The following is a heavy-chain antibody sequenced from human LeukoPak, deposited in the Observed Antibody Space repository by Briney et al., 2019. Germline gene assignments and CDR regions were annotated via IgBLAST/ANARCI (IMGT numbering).Heavy chain of an antibody. J-gene: IGHJ4*02. V-gene: IGHV1-69*13. D-gene: IGHD6-13*01. Sequence: SVKVSCKASVGTFSSYSISWVRHAPGQGRECMGGIIPIFGTANYAQKFQGRVTITADESTSTAYMELSSLRSEDTAVYYCATKGRGEQLVEYYFXYWGQGTLVA. CDR2: IIPIFGTA. CDR3: ATKGRGEQLVEYYFXY. CDR1: VGTFSSYS.